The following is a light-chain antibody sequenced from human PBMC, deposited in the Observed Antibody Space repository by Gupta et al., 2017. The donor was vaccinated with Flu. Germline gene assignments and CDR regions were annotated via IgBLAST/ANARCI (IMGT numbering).Light chain of an antibody. J-gene: IGLJ1*01. CDR2: DVS. V-gene: IGLV2-23*02. CDR3: CSVVIGGTYV. Sequence: QSALTQPASVSGSPGQSITISCTGTSSDVGGHNRVSWYQQHPGKAPKLMIYDVSKRPSGASNRFSASKSGNTASLTISGLQGEDEADYYCCSVVIGGTYVFGSGTEVTVL. CDR1: SSDVGGHNR.